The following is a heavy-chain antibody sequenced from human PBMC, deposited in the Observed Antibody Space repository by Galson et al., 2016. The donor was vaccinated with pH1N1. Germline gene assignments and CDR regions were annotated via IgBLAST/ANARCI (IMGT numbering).Heavy chain of an antibody. V-gene: IGHV1-46*01. J-gene: IGHJ3*02. CDR2: INPSGGNT. CDR1: GYTFTSYY. CDR3: ARNGAMIVVGGGYAFDI. D-gene: IGHD3-22*01. Sequence: SVKVSCKASGYTFTSYYMYWVRQAPGKGLEWMGIINPSGGNTNYAQKFQGRLTTTRATSTSTVYMELRSLSSGDTAVDYCARNGAMIVVGGGYAFDIWGQGTMVIVSS.